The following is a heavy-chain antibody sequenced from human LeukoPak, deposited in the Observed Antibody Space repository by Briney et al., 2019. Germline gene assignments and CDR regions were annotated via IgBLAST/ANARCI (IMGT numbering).Heavy chain of an antibody. CDR2: FHPEDGET. CDR3: ATGRYRYSSSCFFDP. V-gene: IGHV1-24*01. J-gene: IGHJ5*02. CDR1: GYTLTALS. Sequence: GASVTVSCKVSGYTLTALSMHWVRQAPGKGLEWMGGFHPEDGETIYAQKFQGRVTMTEDTSTDTAYREVSRLRSEDTAVYYCATGRYRYSSSCFFDPWGEGTLVTVSA. D-gene: IGHD6-13*01.